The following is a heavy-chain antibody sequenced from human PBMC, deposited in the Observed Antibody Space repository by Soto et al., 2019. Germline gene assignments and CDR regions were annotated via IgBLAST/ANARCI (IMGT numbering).Heavy chain of an antibody. D-gene: IGHD2-2*01. CDR3: ARHDCISTSCYYYYYYGMDV. CDR1: GGTFSSYA. CDR2: IIPIFGTA. J-gene: IGHJ6*02. V-gene: IGHV1-69*12. Sequence: QVKLVQSGAEVKKAGSSVKVSCKASGGTFSSYAISWVRQAPGQGLEWMGGIIPIFGTANYAQKFQGRVTITADESTSTAYMELSSLRSEDTAAYYCARHDCISTSCYYYYYYGMDVWGQGTTVTVSS.